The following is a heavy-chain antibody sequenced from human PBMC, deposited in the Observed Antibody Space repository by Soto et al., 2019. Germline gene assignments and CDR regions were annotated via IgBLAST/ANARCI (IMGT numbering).Heavy chain of an antibody. CDR2: ISAYNGNT. V-gene: IGHV1-18*01. D-gene: IGHD2-2*01. CDR3: ARDDPRDIVLVPAAYYYYYGMDV. J-gene: IGHJ6*02. CDR1: GYTFTSYG. Sequence: GASVKVSCKASGYTFTSYGISWVRQAPGQGLEWMGWISAYNGNTNYAQKLQGRVTMTTDTSTSTAYMELRSLRSDDTAVYYCARDDPRDIVLVPAAYYYYYGMDVWG.